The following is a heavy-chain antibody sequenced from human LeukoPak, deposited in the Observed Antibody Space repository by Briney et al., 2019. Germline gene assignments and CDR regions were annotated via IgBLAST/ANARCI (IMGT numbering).Heavy chain of an antibody. CDR2: ISYDGSNK. CDR3: ARVSGTLVVTAAIPYFFDY. CDR1: GFTFSSYA. V-gene: IGHV3-30-3*01. D-gene: IGHD2-2*01. Sequence: PGGSLRLSCAASGFTFSSYAMHWVRQAPGKGLEWVAVISYDGSNKYYADSVKGRFTISRDNSKNTLYLQMDSLRAEDTAVYYCARVSGTLVVTAAIPYFFDYWGQGTLVTVSS. J-gene: IGHJ4*02.